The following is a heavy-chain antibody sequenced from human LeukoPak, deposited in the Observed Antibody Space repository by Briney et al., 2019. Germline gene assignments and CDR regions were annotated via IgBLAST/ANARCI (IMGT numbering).Heavy chain of an antibody. V-gene: IGHV1-8*01. CDR3: ARGRGSGHKENWFDP. Sequence: ASVKVSCKASGYTFTTYDINWVRQATGQGLEWMGWMNPNSGNTGYTQKFEGRVTMTRNTSISTAYMELSSLRSEDTAVYYCARGRGSGHKENWFDPWGQGTLVTVSS. CDR1: GYTFTTYD. J-gene: IGHJ5*02. CDR2: MNPNSGNT. D-gene: IGHD6-19*01.